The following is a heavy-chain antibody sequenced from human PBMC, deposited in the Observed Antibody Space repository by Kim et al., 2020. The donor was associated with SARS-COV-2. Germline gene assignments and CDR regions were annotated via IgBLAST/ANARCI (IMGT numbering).Heavy chain of an antibody. J-gene: IGHJ5*02. V-gene: IGHV3-13*01. CDR3: ARGFQDYYGSGSFHWFDP. D-gene: IGHD3-10*01. Sequence: KGRFTISRENAKNSLYLQMNSLRAGDTAVYYCARGFQDYYGSGSFHWFDPWGQGTLVTVSS.